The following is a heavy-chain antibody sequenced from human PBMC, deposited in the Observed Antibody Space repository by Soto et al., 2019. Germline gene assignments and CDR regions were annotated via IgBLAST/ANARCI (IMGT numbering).Heavy chain of an antibody. CDR1: GYTFTNYG. Sequence: QVQLVQSGAEVKKPGASVKVSCKTSGYTFTNYGISWVRQAPGQGLEWMGWISAYTGNTNSAQKVQGRITMTTDTSTGTVYMELRSLRSDDTAVYFCAIETGHSSSYYYYGMDVWGQGTTVTVSS. J-gene: IGHJ6*02. CDR3: AIETGHSSSYYYYGMDV. V-gene: IGHV1-18*01. CDR2: ISAYTGNT. D-gene: IGHD6-6*01.